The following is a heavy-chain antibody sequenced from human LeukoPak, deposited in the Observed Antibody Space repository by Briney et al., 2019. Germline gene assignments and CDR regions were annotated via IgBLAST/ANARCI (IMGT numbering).Heavy chain of an antibody. D-gene: IGHD5-24*01. CDR1: GYTFTSYG. V-gene: IGHV1-18*01. Sequence: GASVKVSCKASGYTFTSYGISWVRQAPGQGLEWMGWINTSNGNRNYAQNLQGRVTMTTDTSTNTAYMELRSLRSDDAAIYYCATAVTDAYHDYWGQGTLVTVSS. CDR3: ATAVTDAYHDY. J-gene: IGHJ4*02. CDR2: INTSNGNR.